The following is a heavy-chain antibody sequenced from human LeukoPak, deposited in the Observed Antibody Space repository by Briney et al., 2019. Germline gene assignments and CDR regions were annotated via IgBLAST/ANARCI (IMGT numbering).Heavy chain of an antibody. CDR3: ARGAEAAANIELDY. J-gene: IGHJ4*02. CDR1: GYTFTGYY. D-gene: IGHD6-13*01. CDR2: INPNSGGT. V-gene: IGHV1-2*04. Sequence: ASVKVSCKASGYTFTGYYMHWVRQAPGQGLEWMGWINPNSGGTNYAQKFQGWVTMTRDTSISTAYMELSRLRSDDTAVYYCARGAEAAANIELDYWGQGTLVTVSS.